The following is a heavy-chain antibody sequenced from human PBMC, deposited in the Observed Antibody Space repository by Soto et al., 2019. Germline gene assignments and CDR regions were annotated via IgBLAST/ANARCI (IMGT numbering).Heavy chain of an antibody. CDR2: IYYSGST. D-gene: IGHD5-18*01. Sequence: SETLSLTCTVSGFYISSGGYYWSWIRQPPGKGLEWIGYIYYSGSTYYNPSLKSRVTISVDTSKNQFSLKLSSVTAADTAVYYCARASPVVTDVWGQGTTVTAP. CDR3: ARASPVVTDV. J-gene: IGHJ6*02. CDR1: GFYISSGGYY. V-gene: IGHV4-30-4*08.